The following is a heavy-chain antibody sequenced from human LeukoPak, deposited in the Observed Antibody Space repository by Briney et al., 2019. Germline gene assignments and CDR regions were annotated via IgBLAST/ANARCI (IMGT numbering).Heavy chain of an antibody. D-gene: IGHD1-26*01. CDR1: EFTFSRHW. CDR3: TRSLVGASDY. V-gene: IGHV3-74*01. Sequence: GGSLRLSCAASEFTFSRHWMHWVRQAPGKGPVWVSRINPDGSLTNYADSVKGRFTVSRDNAKDTLYLQMNSLRAEDTAVYYCTRSLVGASDYWGQGTLVTVSS. CDR2: INPDGSLT. J-gene: IGHJ4*02.